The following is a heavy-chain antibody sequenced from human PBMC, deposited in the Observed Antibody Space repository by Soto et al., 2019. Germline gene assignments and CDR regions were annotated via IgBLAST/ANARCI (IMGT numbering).Heavy chain of an antibody. J-gene: IGHJ4*02. CDR1: GGSISSYY. Sequence: SETLSLTCTVSGGSISSYYWSWIRQPAGKGLEWIGRIYTSGSTNYNPSLKSRVTMSVDTSKNQFSLKLSSVTAADTAVYYCAREGYSSSSGVLDYWGQGTLVTVSS. CDR3: AREGYSSSSGVLDY. D-gene: IGHD6-6*01. V-gene: IGHV4-4*07. CDR2: IYTSGST.